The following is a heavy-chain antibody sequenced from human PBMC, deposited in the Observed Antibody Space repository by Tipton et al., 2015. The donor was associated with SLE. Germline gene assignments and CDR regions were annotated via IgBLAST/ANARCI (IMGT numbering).Heavy chain of an antibody. J-gene: IGHJ4*02. CDR2: ISGSGGST. D-gene: IGHD5-18*01. CDR1: GVTFSSYS. Sequence: SLRLSCAASGVTFSSYSMSWVRQAPGKGLEWVSAISGSGGSTYYADSVKGRFTISRDNSRNTLYLQMNSLRAEDAAVYYCAKQRAWGTAMVPWFDYWGQGTLVTVSS. V-gene: IGHV3-23*01. CDR3: AKQRAWGTAMVPWFDY.